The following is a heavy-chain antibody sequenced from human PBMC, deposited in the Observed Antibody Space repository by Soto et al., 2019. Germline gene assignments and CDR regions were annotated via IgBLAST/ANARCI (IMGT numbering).Heavy chain of an antibody. CDR1: GYSFTSYW. V-gene: IGHV5-51*01. Sequence: GESLKISCKGSGYSFTSYWIGWVRQMPGKGLEWMGIIYPGESDTRYSPSFQGQVTISADKSISTAYLQWSSLNASDTAMYYCASIPKVAKYYYYGMDVWGQGTRVTVSS. D-gene: IGHD2-15*01. CDR3: ASIPKVAKYYYYGMDV. J-gene: IGHJ6*02. CDR2: IYPGESDT.